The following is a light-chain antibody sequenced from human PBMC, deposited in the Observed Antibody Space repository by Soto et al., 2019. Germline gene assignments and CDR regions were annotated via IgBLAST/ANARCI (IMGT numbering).Light chain of an antibody. J-gene: IGKJ1*01. CDR2: DAS. V-gene: IGKV3-15*01. Sequence: EIVMTQSPATLFVSPGERATLSCRASQSVTSNLAWYQQKPGQAPRLLISDASTRATGIPARFSGSGSGTEFTLTISSLQSEDFAVYYCQQYVNWRTFGQGTRVEIK. CDR1: QSVTSN. CDR3: QQYVNWRT.